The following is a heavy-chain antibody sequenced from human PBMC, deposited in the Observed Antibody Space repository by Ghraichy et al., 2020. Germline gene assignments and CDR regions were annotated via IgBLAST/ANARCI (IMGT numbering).Heavy chain of an antibody. CDR3: AKDFPPRDTAMCRPY. CDR1: GFTFSSYA. CDR2: ISGSGGST. Sequence: GGSLRLSCAASGFTFSSYAMSWVRQAPGKGLEWVSAISGSGGSTYYADSVKGRFTISRDNSKNTLYLQMNSLRAEDTAVYYCAKDFPPRDTAMCRPYWGQGTRLTGTS. J-gene: IGHJ4*02. V-gene: IGHV3-23*01. D-gene: IGHD5-18*01.